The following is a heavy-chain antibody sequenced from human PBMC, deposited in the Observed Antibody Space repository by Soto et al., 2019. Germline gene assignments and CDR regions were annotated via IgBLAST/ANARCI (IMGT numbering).Heavy chain of an antibody. CDR3: AASCVACGGFNYYGMDV. CDR1: GGSISSGGYY. V-gene: IGHV4-31*01. Sequence: QVQLQESGPGLVKPSQTLSLTCTVSGGSISSGGYYWYWIRQHPGKGLEWIGYIYYSGTTYYNPSLHSPVSISVDTSKSQFSLKRSSVTAADTAVYYCAASCVACGGFNYYGMDVWGQGTTVTVSS. J-gene: IGHJ6*02. CDR2: IYYSGTT. D-gene: IGHD2-21*01.